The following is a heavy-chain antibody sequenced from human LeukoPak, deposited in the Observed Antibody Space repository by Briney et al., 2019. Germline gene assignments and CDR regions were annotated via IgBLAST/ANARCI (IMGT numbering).Heavy chain of an antibody. Sequence: PGGSLRLSCAASGFTFRTYWMSWVRQAPGKGLEWVANIKTDGRDKYYVSSVKGRFTITRDNAKNSLSLQMNSLRAEDTAVYYCARGQNWNHDYWGQGTLVTVSS. CDR2: IKTDGRDK. V-gene: IGHV3-7*01. CDR1: GFTFRTYW. J-gene: IGHJ4*02. CDR3: ARGQNWNHDY. D-gene: IGHD1-14*01.